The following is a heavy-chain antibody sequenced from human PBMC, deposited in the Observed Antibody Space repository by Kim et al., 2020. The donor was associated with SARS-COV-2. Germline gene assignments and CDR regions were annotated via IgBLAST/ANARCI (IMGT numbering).Heavy chain of an antibody. CDR1: GFTFSSYA. CDR3: ARAKKVVTATPADY. D-gene: IGHD2-21*02. Sequence: GGSLRLSCAASGFTFSSYAMHWVRQAPGKGLEWVAVISYDGSNKYYADSVKGRFTISRDNSKNTLYLQMNSLRAEDTAVYYCARAKKVVTATPADYWGQG. V-gene: IGHV3-30*04. CDR2: ISYDGSNK. J-gene: IGHJ4*02.